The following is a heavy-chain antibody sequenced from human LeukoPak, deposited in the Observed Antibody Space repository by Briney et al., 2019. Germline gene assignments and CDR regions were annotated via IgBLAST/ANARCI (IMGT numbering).Heavy chain of an antibody. CDR3: ARARPGGYGFYDY. V-gene: IGHV3-66*02. CDR1: GFTVSSNY. CDR2: IYSGGST. Sequence: GGSLSLSCAASGFTVSSNYMSWVRQAPGKGLEWVSVIYSGGSTYSADSVKGRFTISRDNSKNTLYLQMNSLRAEDTAVYYCARARPGGYGFYDYWGQGTLVTVSS. J-gene: IGHJ4*02. D-gene: IGHD5-18*01.